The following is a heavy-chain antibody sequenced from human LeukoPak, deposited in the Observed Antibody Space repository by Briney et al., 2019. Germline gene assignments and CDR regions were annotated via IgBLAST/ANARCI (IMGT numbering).Heavy chain of an antibody. V-gene: IGHV4-59*01. J-gene: IGHJ4*02. CDR3: ARGGYSYGYDDDFDY. CDR1: GGSISSYF. CDR2: IYNSRST. D-gene: IGHD5-18*01. Sequence: PSETLSLTCTVSGGSISSYFWSWIRQPPGKGLEWIGYIYNSRSTNYNPSLKSRVTISVDTSKNQFSLKLSSVTAADTAVYYCARGGYSYGYDDDFDYWGQGTLVTVSS.